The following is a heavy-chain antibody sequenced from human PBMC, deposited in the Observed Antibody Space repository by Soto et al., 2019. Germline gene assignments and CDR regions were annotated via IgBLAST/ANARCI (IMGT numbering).Heavy chain of an antibody. CDR1: GGSISSYY. D-gene: IGHD6-13*01. J-gene: IGHJ4*02. V-gene: IGHV4-59*01. CDR2: IYYSGST. Sequence: SETLSLTCTVSGGSISSYYWSWIRQPPGKGLEWIGYIYYSGSTNYNPSLKSRVTISVDTSKNQFSLKLSSVTAADTAVYYCARAYSSSWYWLDYWGQGTLVTVS. CDR3: ARAYSSSWYWLDY.